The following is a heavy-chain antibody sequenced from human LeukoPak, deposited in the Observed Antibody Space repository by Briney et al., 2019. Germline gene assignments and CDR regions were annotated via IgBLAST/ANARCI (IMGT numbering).Heavy chain of an antibody. CDR3: ARHSVVTAIPQYFQH. CDR2: IYPGDSDT. Sequence: GESLQISCKGSGYSFTSYWIGWVRQMPGKGLEWMGIIYPGDSDTRYSPSFQGQVTISADKSISTAYLQWSSLKASDTAMYYCARHSVVTAIPQYFQHWGQGTLVTVSS. D-gene: IGHD2-21*02. V-gene: IGHV5-51*01. J-gene: IGHJ1*01. CDR1: GYSFTSYW.